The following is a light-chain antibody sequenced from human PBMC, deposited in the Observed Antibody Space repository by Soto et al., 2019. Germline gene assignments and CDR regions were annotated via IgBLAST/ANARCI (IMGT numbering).Light chain of an antibody. CDR3: HQFGYSPRT. CDR2: ATS. V-gene: IGKV3-20*01. Sequence: EIVLTQSPATLSLSPGERATLSCRSSQSGDPFLAWYQQKGGQPPRLLIFATSRRATDIPDRFSGSGSGTDFTLAIRRLEPEDFAVYYCHQFGYSPRTFGQGTKVE. CDR1: QSGDPF. J-gene: IGKJ1*01.